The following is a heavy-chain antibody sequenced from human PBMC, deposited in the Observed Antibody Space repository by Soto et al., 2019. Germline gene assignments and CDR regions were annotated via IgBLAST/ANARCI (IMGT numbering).Heavy chain of an antibody. J-gene: IGHJ4*02. D-gene: IGHD4-17*01. CDR3: ASLHDYGDTYFDY. CDR2: IYYSGST. Sequence: PSETLSLTCTVSGGSISSYYWSWIRQPPGKGLEWIGYIYYSGSTNYNPSLKSRVTISVDTSKNQFSLKLSSVTAADTAVYYCASLHDYGDTYFDYWGQGTLVTVSS. CDR1: GGSISSYY. V-gene: IGHV4-59*08.